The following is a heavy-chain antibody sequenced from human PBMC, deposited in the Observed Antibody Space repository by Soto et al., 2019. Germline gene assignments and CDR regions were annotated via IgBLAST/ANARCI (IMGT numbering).Heavy chain of an antibody. CDR1: GYTFTSYT. CDR3: ARNIVLVRAALGY. CDR2: INAGNGNT. V-gene: IGHV1-3*05. Sequence: QVQRVQSGAEEKKPGASVKVSCKASGYTFTSYTMHWVRQAPGQRLEWMGWINAGNGNTKYSQKCQGRVTITRDTSASTVYMELISLRSEAKAVYYCARNIVLVRAALGYWGRGTLVTVSS. D-gene: IGHD2-2*01. J-gene: IGHJ4*02.